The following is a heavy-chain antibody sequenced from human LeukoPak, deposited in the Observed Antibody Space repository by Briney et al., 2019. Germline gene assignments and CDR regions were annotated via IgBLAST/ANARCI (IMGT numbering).Heavy chain of an antibody. Sequence: RAGGSLRLSCADSGFTCSTYWMHWVRQAPGKGLVWVSRISSDATTTDYADSVKGRFTISRDNAKNTLYLQMNSLRVEDTAVYYCARATPRWILNWGQGTLVTVSS. CDR2: ISSDATTT. CDR3: ARATPRWILN. J-gene: IGHJ4*02. D-gene: IGHD2-15*01. V-gene: IGHV3-74*01. CDR1: GFTCSTYW.